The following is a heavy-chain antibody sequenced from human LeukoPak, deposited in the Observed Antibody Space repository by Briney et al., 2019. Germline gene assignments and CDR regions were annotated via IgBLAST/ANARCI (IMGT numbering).Heavy chain of an antibody. D-gene: IGHD6-13*01. V-gene: IGHV3-11*01. CDR2: ISSSGSTI. Sequence: PGGSLRLSCVASGFTFSSNAMSWIRQAPGKGLEWVSYISSSGSTIYYADSVKGRFTISRDNAKNSLYLQMNSLRAEDTAVYYCARVPQQLVPSGWFDPWGQGTLVTVSS. CDR1: GFTFSSNA. J-gene: IGHJ5*02. CDR3: ARVPQQLVPSGWFDP.